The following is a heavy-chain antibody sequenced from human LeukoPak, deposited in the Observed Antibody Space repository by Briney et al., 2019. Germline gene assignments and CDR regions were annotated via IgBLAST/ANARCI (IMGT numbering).Heavy chain of an antibody. CDR3: AKDPRLGFDY. CDR2: ISGSGGST. D-gene: IGHD7-27*01. V-gene: IGHV3-23*01. CDR1: GFTFDDYA. J-gene: IGHJ4*02. Sequence: PGGSLRPSCAASGFTFDDYAMHWVRQAPGKGLEWVSAISGSGGSTYYADSVKGRFTISRDNSKNTLYLQMNSLRAEDTAVYYCAKDPRLGFDYWGQGTLVTVSS.